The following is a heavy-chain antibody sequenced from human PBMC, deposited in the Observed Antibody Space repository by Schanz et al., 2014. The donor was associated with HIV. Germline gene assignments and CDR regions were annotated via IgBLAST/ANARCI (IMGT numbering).Heavy chain of an antibody. CDR2: IIPVFGTT. V-gene: IGHV1-69*06. Sequence: QVQLVQSGAEVKKPGSSVKVSCKASGGTFMTYAISWVRQAPGQGLEWMGGIIPVFGTTNYAQKFQGRVTITADNAHTGSAAPPPPHGTTNYEQKFQGRVTITADKSTSTAYMELSSLRSEDTAVYYCAKGQRGVVRGDIDYWGQGTLVTVSS. CDR1: GGTFMTYA. D-gene: IGHD1-1*01. J-gene: IGHJ4*02. CDR3: GRVTITADKSTSTAYMELSSLRSEDTAVYYCAKGQRGVVRGDIDY.